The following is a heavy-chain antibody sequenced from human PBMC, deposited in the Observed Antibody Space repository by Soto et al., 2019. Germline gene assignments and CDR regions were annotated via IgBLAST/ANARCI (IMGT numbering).Heavy chain of an antibody. CDR2: TYYRSKWYN. Sequence: PSQTLSLTCAISGDSVSSNSSAWNWIRQSPSRGLEWLGRTYYRSKWYNDYAVSVKSRITINPDTSKDQFSLQLNSVTPEDTAVYYCARDYSSKTQYYYYYYGMDVWGQGTTVTVSS. D-gene: IGHD6-13*01. V-gene: IGHV6-1*01. CDR3: ARDYSSKTQYYYYYYGMDV. CDR1: GDSVSSNSSA. J-gene: IGHJ6*02.